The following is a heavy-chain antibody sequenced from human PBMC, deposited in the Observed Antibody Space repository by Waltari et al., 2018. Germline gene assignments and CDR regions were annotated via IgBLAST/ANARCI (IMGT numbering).Heavy chain of an antibody. J-gene: IGHJ4*02. CDR3: ARGGYCSGGSCYHYKTGRRAEFDY. Sequence: QVQLQQWGAGLLKPSETLSLTCAVYGGSFSGYYWSWIRQPPRKRLGWMGEINHSGRHHDSPPLKSRVTRTVYTSKNQFSLKLSSVTAADTAVYYCARGGYCSGGSCYHYKTGRRAEFDYWGQGTLVTVSS. V-gene: IGHV4-34*01. CDR2: INHSGRH. CDR1: GGSFSGYY. D-gene: IGHD2-15*01.